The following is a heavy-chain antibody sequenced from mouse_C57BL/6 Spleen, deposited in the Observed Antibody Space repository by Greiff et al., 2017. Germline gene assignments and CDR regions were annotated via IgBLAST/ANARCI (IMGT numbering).Heavy chain of an antibody. CDR2: INPSSGYT. V-gene: IGHV1-7*01. CDR3: ARNEWNLRAMDY. CDR1: GYTFTSYW. J-gene: IGHJ4*01. Sequence: QLQQSGAELAKPGASVKMSCKASGYTFTSYWMHWVKQRPGQGLEWIGYINPSSGYTKYNQKIKDKAKLTADKSSRTAYMQLNSLTYEDSAVYYCARNEWNLRAMDYWGQGTSVTVSS.